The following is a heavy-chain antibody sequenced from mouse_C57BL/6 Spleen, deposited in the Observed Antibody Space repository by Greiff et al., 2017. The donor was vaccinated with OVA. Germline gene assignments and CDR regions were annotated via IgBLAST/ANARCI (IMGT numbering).Heavy chain of an antibody. CDR2: INPGSGGT. CDR3: ARGVRRLYAMDY. V-gene: IGHV1-54*01. CDR1: GYAFTNYL. D-gene: IGHD2-14*01. Sequence: QVQLQQSGAELVRPGTSVKVSCKASGYAFTNYLIEWVKQRPGQGLEWIGVINPGSGGTNYNEKFKGKATLTADKSSSTAYMQLSRLTSEDSAVYVGARGVRRLYAMDYWGQGTTVTDSS. J-gene: IGHJ4*01.